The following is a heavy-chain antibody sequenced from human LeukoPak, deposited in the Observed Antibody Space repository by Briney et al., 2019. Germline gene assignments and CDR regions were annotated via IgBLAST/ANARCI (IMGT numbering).Heavy chain of an antibody. J-gene: IGHJ6*03. D-gene: IGHD3-22*01. Sequence: SETLSLTCTVSSASISTYYWSWIRQPPGKGLEWIGYIYHSGPSNYNPSLKSRVAMSVDTSKSQFSLSLTSVTTADTAVYYCTRGSIAYYYMDVWGKGTTVTISS. CDR2: IYHSGPS. CDR1: SASISTYY. V-gene: IGHV4-59*01. CDR3: TRGSIAYYYMDV.